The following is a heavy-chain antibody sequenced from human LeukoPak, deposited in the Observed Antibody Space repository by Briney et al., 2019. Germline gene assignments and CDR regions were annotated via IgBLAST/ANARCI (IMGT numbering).Heavy chain of an antibody. J-gene: IGHJ4*02. CDR2: IYSGGST. CDR1: GFTVSSNY. Sequence: PGGSLRLSCAASGFTVSSNYMSWVRQAPGKGLEWVSVIYSGGSTYYADSVKGRFTISRDNAKNTLYLQMNSLRAEDTAVYYCARESWTNQMSGDYWGQGTLVTVSS. V-gene: IGHV3-66*01. D-gene: IGHD3/OR15-3a*01. CDR3: ARESWTNQMSGDY.